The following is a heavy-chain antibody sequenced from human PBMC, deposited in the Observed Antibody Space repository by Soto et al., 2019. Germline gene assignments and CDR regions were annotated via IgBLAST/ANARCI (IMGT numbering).Heavy chain of an antibody. CDR2: IYYSGST. J-gene: IGHJ6*02. CDR3: ARADYYDSSGPNYYGMDV. V-gene: IGHV4-30-4*01. Sequence: SETLSLTCTVSGGSISSGDYCWSWIRQPPGKGLEWIGYIYYSGSTFYNPSLKSRVTMSVDTSKNQFSLKLSSVTAADTAVYYCARADYYDSSGPNYYGMDVWGQGTTVTVSS. D-gene: IGHD3-22*01. CDR1: GGSISSGDYC.